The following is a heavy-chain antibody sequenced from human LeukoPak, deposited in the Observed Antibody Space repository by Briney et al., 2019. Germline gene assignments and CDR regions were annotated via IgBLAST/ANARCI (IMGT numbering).Heavy chain of an antibody. Sequence: QPGGSLRLSCAASGFTFSSYWMSWVRQAPGKGLEWVANIKQDGSEKYYVDSVKGRFTISRDNAKNSLYLQMNSLRAEDTAVYYCAKAVLLRFGELLPSPYFDYWGQGTLVTVSS. CDR3: AKAVLLRFGELLPSPYFDY. V-gene: IGHV3-7*03. CDR2: IKQDGSEK. D-gene: IGHD3-10*01. J-gene: IGHJ4*02. CDR1: GFTFSSYW.